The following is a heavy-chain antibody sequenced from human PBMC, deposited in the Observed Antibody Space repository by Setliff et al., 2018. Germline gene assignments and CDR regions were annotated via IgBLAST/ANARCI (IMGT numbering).Heavy chain of an antibody. D-gene: IGHD6-19*01. Sequence: LRLSCAASGFTFSSYAMSWIRQPPGKGLEWIGSIYYTTNGHYNPSLKSRVTMSVDTSKNHFSPELTSVTAADTAVYYCARAPVGDRNGLFDSWGQGTLVTVSS. CDR2: IYYTTNG. CDR3: ARAPVGDRNGLFDS. V-gene: IGHV4-30-4*08. J-gene: IGHJ4*02. CDR1: GFTFSSYA.